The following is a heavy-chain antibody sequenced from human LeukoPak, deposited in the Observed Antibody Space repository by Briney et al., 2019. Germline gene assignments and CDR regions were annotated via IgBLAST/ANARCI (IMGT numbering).Heavy chain of an antibody. D-gene: IGHD3-9*01. J-gene: IGHJ4*02. CDR3: AKVGLRYFDWLLTFDY. CDR2: ISGSGGST. V-gene: IGHV3-23*01. CDR1: GFTFSSYA. Sequence: PGGSLRLSCAASGFTFSSYAMSWVRQAPGKGLEWVSAISGSGGSTYYADSVEGRFTISRDNSKNTLYLQMNSLRAEDTAVYYCAKVGLRYFDWLLTFDYWGQGTLVTVSS.